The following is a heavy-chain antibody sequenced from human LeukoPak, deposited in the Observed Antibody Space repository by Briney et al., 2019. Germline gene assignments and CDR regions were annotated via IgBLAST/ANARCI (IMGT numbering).Heavy chain of an antibody. Sequence: GGSLRLSCAASGFTFSSYAMSWVRQAPGKGLEWVSAISGSGVSTYYADSVKGRFTISRDNSKNTLYLQMNSLRAEDTAVYYCAKDQVSSSSPNWFDPWGQGTLVTVSS. CDR3: AKDQVSSSSPNWFDP. J-gene: IGHJ5*02. D-gene: IGHD2-2*01. CDR2: ISGSGVST. CDR1: GFTFSSYA. V-gene: IGHV3-23*01.